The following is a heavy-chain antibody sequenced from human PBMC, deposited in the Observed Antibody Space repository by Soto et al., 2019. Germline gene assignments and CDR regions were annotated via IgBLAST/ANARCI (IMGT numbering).Heavy chain of an antibody. CDR3: TTAMVRDYYYYGMDV. CDR2: IYHSGST. Sequence: SETLSLTCAVSGGSISSGGYSWSWIRQPPGKGLEWIGYIYHSGSTYYNPSLKSRVTISVDRSKNQFSLKLSSVTAADTAVYYCTTAMVRDYYYYGMDVWGQGTTVTVSS. J-gene: IGHJ6*02. CDR1: GGSISSGGYS. D-gene: IGHD6-13*01. V-gene: IGHV4-30-2*01.